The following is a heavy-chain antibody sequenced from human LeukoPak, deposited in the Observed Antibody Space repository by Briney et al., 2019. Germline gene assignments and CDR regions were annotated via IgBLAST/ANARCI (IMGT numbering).Heavy chain of an antibody. Sequence: PGGSLRLSCAASGFTFSSYGMSWVRQAPGKGLEWVSFIYSGGNTHYSGSVKGRFTISRDNSKNTLYLQMNSLRAEDTAVYYCAKDEGYCNGGSCYLGAFDIWGQGTMVTVSS. D-gene: IGHD2-15*01. CDR1: GFTFSSYG. V-gene: IGHV3-23*01. CDR3: AKDEGYCNGGSCYLGAFDI. J-gene: IGHJ3*02. CDR2: IYSGGNT.